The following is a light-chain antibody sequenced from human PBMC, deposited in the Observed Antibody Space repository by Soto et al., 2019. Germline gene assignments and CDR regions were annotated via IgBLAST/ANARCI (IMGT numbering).Light chain of an antibody. CDR1: ESIRNE. CDR2: DTF. CDR3: QQSFTTPWT. V-gene: IGKV1-39*01. J-gene: IGKJ1*01. Sequence: DIQMTQSPSSLSASLGDRVTITCRPSESIRNELNWFQQRPGKAPRLLIYDTFTLQSGVPSRFSGSVSGTEFSXTISSLQAGDSAIYYCQQSFTTPWTFGQGXKXXI.